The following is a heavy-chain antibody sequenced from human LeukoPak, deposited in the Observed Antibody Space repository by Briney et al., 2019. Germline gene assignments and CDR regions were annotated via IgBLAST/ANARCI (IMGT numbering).Heavy chain of an antibody. CDR3: ASTYGDYGGWFDY. V-gene: IGHV4-61*08. Sequence: KSSETLSLTCAVSGGSTSNGGYSWSWIRQPPGKGLEWIGYIYYSGSTNYNPSLKSRVTISVDTSKNQFSLKLSSVTAADTAVYYCASTYGDYGGWFDYWGQGTLVTVSS. D-gene: IGHD4-17*01. CDR2: IYYSGST. CDR1: GGSTSNGGYS. J-gene: IGHJ4*02.